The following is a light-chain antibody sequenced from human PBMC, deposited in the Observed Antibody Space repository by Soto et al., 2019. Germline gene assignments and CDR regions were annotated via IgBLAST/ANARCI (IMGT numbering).Light chain of an antibody. CDR2: DAS. CDR1: QSVSSY. CDR3: QQRSNWPIT. Sequence: EIVLTQSPGTLSVSQGERATLSCRARQSVSSYLAWYQHKPGQAPRLLIYDASNRATGIPARFSGSGSGTDFTLTISSLEPEDFAVYYCQQRSNWPITFGQGTRLEIK. J-gene: IGKJ5*01. V-gene: IGKV3-11*01.